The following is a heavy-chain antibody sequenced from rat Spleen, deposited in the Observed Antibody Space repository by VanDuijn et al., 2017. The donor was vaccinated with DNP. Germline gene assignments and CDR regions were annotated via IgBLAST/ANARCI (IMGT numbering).Heavy chain of an antibody. CDR3: ARGLNYGGYIYSWYFDF. D-gene: IGHD1-11*01. J-gene: IGHJ1*01. V-gene: IGHV3-1*01. CDR1: GYSITSNY. Sequence: KPSQSLSLTCSVTGYSITSNYWGWIRKFPGNKVEWMGYISYSGSTGYNPSLKSRISITRDTSKNQFFLQLNSVTTEDTATYYCARGLNYGGYIYSWYFDFWGPGTMVTVSS. CDR2: ISYSGST.